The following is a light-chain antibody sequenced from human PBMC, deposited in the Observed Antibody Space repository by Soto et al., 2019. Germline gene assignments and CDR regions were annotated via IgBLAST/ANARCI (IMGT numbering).Light chain of an antibody. CDR3: QQYISSPLT. Sequence: VLTQSPGAVSLSQGERATLSCRASQSVSNNYLAWYQQKPGQAPRLVIYGASSRGTGIPDRFSASGSGTDFTLTISRLEPEDFAVYYCQQYISSPLTFGQGTKVAIK. J-gene: IGKJ1*01. CDR1: QSVSNNY. V-gene: IGKV3-20*01. CDR2: GAS.